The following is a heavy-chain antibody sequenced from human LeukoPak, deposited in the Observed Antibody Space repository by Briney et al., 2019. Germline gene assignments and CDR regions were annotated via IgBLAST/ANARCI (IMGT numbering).Heavy chain of an antibody. V-gene: IGHV3-21*04. Sequence: GGSLRLSCAASGFTFSSYSMNWVRQAPGKGLEWVSSISSSSSYIYYADSVKGRFTISRDNAKNSLYLQMNSLRAEDTAVYYCANIPGYSSSSGGGDYFDYWGQGTLVTVSS. CDR3: ANIPGYSSSSGGGDYFDY. J-gene: IGHJ4*02. D-gene: IGHD6-6*01. CDR2: ISSSSSYI. CDR1: GFTFSSYS.